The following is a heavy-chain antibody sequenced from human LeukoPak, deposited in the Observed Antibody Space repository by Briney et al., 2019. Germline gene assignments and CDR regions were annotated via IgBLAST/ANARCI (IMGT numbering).Heavy chain of an antibody. Sequence: ASVKVSCKASGYTFTSYAMHWVRQAPGQRLEWMGWINAGNGNTKYSQKFQGRVTITRDTSASTAYMELSSLRSEDTAVYYCARDSDYGGFNDYWGQGTLVTVSS. V-gene: IGHV1-3*01. J-gene: IGHJ4*02. D-gene: IGHD4-23*01. CDR2: INAGNGNT. CDR3: ARDSDYGGFNDY. CDR1: GYTFTSYA.